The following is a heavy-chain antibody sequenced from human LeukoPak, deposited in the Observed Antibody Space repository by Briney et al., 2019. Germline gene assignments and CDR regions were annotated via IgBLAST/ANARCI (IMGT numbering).Heavy chain of an antibody. CDR3: AKAQYSERGYFDY. CDR2: ISGSGGST. V-gene: IGHV3-23*01. CDR1: GFTFSSYA. D-gene: IGHD6-6*01. J-gene: IGHJ4*02. Sequence: GGSLRLSCAASGFTFSSYAMSWVRQAPGKGLEGVSAISGSGGSTYYADSVKGRFTISRVNSKNTLYLQMNSLRAEDTAVYYCAKAQYSERGYFDYWGQGTLVTVSS.